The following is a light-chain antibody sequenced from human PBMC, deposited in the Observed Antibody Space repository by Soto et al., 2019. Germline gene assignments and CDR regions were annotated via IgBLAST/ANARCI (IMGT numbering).Light chain of an antibody. CDR2: DAS. J-gene: IGKJ1*01. CDR1: QGISSY. V-gene: IGKV1-9*01. Sequence: DIELTQSPSFLSASVGDRVTLTCRASQGISSYLAWYQQKPGKAPKLLIYDASSLEGGVPSRFRGSGSGTEFTFSITSLQPEDFGTYYCQQYYMGWTFGQGTKVDIK. CDR3: QQYYMGWT.